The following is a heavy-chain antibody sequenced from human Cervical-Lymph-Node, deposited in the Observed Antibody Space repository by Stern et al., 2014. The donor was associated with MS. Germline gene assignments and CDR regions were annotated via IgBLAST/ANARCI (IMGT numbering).Heavy chain of an antibody. CDR1: GFTFSSYG. Sequence: QLVQSGGGVVQPGRSLRLSCAASGFTFSSYGMHWVRQAPGKGLEWVAVIWYDGSNKYYADSVKGRFTISRDNSKNKLYLQMNSLRAEDTAVYYCARDRHDLGYCSGGSCYLPDYWGQGTLVTVSS. CDR3: ARDRHDLGYCSGGSCYLPDY. V-gene: IGHV3-33*01. J-gene: IGHJ4*02. D-gene: IGHD2-15*01. CDR2: IWYDGSNK.